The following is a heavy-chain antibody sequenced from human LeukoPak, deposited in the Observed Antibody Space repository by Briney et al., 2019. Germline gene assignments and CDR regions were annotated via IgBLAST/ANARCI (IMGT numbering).Heavy chain of an antibody. CDR2: IYHSGST. CDR3: ATLSFGSGTFGY. Sequence: SETLSLTCTFSGGSISNYYWSWIRQPPGKGLEWIGYIYHSGSTDYNSSLKSRVTISVDTSKNQFSLKLSSVTAADTAVYYCATLSFGSGTFGYWGQGTLVTVPS. CDR1: GGSISNYY. V-gene: IGHV4-59*08. D-gene: IGHD3-10*01. J-gene: IGHJ4*02.